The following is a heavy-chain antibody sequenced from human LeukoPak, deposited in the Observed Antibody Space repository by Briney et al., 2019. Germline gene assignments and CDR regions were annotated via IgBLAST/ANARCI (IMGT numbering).Heavy chain of an antibody. J-gene: IGHJ4*02. Sequence: SETLSLTCTVSGGSISSSSYYWGWIRQPPGKGLEWIGSIYYTGSTYYNPSLKSRVTISVDTSKNQFSLKLSSVTAADTAVYYCARVSMVPYGDYSFDYWGQGTLVTVSS. V-gene: IGHV4-39*07. D-gene: IGHD4-17*01. CDR1: GGSISSSSYY. CDR2: IYYTGST. CDR3: ARVSMVPYGDYSFDY.